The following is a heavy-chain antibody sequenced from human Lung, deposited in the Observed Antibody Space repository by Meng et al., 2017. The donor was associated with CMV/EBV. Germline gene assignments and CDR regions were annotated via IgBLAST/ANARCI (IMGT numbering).Heavy chain of an antibody. V-gene: IGHV4-61*01. D-gene: IGHD3-3*01. Sequence: SETLSLTCTVSGGSVSSGSYYWSWIRQPPGKGLEWIGYIYYSGSTNYNPSLKSRVTISVDTSKNQFSLKLSSVTAADTAVYYCARGSGFLELQQNWVQGTXVTVSS. CDR2: IYYSGST. J-gene: IGHJ4*02. CDR1: GGSVSSGSYY. CDR3: ARGSGFLELQQN.